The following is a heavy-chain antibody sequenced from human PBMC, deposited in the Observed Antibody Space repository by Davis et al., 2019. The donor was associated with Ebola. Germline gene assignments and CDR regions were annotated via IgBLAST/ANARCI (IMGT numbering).Heavy chain of an antibody. D-gene: IGHD3-3*01. V-gene: IGHV3-74*03. CDR1: GFNFRTHW. J-gene: IGHJ6*02. CDR2: INTDGSSR. Sequence: HTGGSLRLSCEASGFNFRTHWMHWVRQVPGKGLMWVARINTDGSSRTYADSVEGSFTISRDSTKNILYLEMNSLGAGDAAVYFCVRSGRGPRQTVHDYGMDVWGQGTTVTVSS. CDR3: VRSGRGPRQTVHDYGMDV.